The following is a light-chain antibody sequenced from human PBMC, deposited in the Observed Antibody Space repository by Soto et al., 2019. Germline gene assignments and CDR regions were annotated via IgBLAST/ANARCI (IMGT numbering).Light chain of an antibody. CDR2: DAS. CDR3: QQYNTYWT. CDR1: QSILNW. J-gene: IGKJ1*01. Sequence: DIQMTQSPSTLSASVGDRVTITFRASQSILNWLAWYQQQPGKAPKLLIYDASSLESGVPSRFSGSGSGTEFTLTISSLQPDDFATYYCQQYNTYWTFGQGTKVDIK. V-gene: IGKV1-5*01.